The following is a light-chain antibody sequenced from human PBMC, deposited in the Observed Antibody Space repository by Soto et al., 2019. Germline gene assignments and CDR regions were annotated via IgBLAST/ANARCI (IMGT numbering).Light chain of an antibody. CDR3: QQYGSSSWT. CDR2: GAS. CDR1: QSVSSSY. J-gene: IGKJ1*01. Sequence: ESVLRQSPGTLSLSPGERATLSCRASQSVSSSYLAWYQQKPGQAPRLLIYGASSRATGIPDRFSGSGSGTDFTLTISRLEPEDFAVYYCQQYGSSSWTFGQGTKVHI. V-gene: IGKV3-20*01.